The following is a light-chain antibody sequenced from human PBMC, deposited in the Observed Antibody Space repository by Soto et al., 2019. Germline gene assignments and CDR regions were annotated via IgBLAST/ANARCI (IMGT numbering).Light chain of an antibody. CDR2: KAS. J-gene: IGKJ1*01. V-gene: IGKV1-5*03. CDR3: QQYNRYTWT. CDR1: QSISSW. Sequence: DIQMTQSPSTLSASVGDRVTITCRASQSISSWLAWYQQKPGKAPKLLIYKASSLESGVQSRFSGSGSGTEFTLTISSLQPDDFETYYCQQYNRYTWTFGQGTTVEIK.